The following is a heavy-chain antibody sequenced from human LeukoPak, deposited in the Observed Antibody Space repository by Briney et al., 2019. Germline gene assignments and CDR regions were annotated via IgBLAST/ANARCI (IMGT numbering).Heavy chain of an antibody. Sequence: PSETLSLTCAVYGGSFSGYYWSWIRQPPGKGLEWIGEINHSGSTNYNQSLKSRVTISVDTSKNQFSLKLSSVTAADTAVYYCATWTTVTTQINWFDPWGQGTLVTVSS. CDR1: GGSFSGYY. CDR3: ATWTTVTTQINWFDP. D-gene: IGHD4-17*01. J-gene: IGHJ5*02. V-gene: IGHV4-34*01. CDR2: INHSGST.